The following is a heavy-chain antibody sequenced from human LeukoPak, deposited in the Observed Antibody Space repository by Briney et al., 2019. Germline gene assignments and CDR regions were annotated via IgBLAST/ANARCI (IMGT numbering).Heavy chain of an antibody. V-gene: IGHV3-23*01. Sequence: PGGSLRLSCAASGFTFTTYSMSWVRQAPGKGLEWVSAMSGSGDYTYYADSVKGRFTISRDNAKNTLYLQMDSLRAEDTAMYYCARESSSQLAWGHWGQGTLVTVSS. D-gene: IGHD1-1*01. CDR2: MSGSGDYT. CDR1: GFTFTTYS. J-gene: IGHJ4*02. CDR3: ARESSSQLAWGH.